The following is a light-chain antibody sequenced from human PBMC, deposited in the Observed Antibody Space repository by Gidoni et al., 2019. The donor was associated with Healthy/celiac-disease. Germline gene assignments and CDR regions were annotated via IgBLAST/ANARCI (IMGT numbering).Light chain of an antibody. J-gene: IGKJ2*01. V-gene: IGKV3-20*01. CDR2: GAS. CDR1: QSVSSSY. CDR3: QQYGSSPYT. Sequence: LSPGERATLSCRASQSVSSSYLAWYQQKPGQAPRLLIYGASSRATGIPDRFSGSGSGTDFTLTISRLEPEDFAVYYCQQYGSSPYTFGQGTKLEIK.